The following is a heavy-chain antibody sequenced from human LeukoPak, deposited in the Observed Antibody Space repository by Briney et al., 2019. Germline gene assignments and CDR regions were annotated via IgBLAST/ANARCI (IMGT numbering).Heavy chain of an antibody. CDR3: ARGDRNTGWYWISGYFFDY. V-gene: IGHV5-51*01. D-gene: IGHD6-19*01. J-gene: IGHJ4*02. Sequence: PGESLRISCKSSGYIFCSYWIAWVRQMPGKGLEWVGVIYPCDSETTYSTSFQGQVTISADNSISADYLEWSSLKTSDTAIYYCARGDRNTGWYWISGYFFDYWGQGTLVSVSS. CDR2: IYPCDSET. CDR1: GYIFCSYW.